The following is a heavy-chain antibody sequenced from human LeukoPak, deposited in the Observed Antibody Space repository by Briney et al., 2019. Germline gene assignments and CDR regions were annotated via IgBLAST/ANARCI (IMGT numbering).Heavy chain of an antibody. J-gene: IGHJ4*02. CDR3: AREVGGQQQLAAFDY. CDR2: MNPNSGNT. V-gene: IGHV1-8*01. D-gene: IGHD6-13*01. Sequence: ASVKVSCKASGYTLTSYDINWVRQATGQGLEWMGWMNPNSGNTGYAQKFQGRVTMTRNTSISTAYMELSSLRSEDTAVCYCAREVGGQQQLAAFDYWGQGTLVTVSS. CDR1: GYTLTSYD.